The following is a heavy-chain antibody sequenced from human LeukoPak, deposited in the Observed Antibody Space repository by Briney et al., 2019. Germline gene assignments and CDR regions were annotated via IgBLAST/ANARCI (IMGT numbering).Heavy chain of an antibody. Sequence: ASVTVSCTASVYTFTGHYMYWVRQAPGQGLEWMGWINPNSGDTNYAQKFQGRVTMTRDTTISTAYMDLNRLTSDDTAVYYCARRLTTSQDLDYWGQGTLVTVSS. CDR2: INPNSGDT. V-gene: IGHV1-2*02. CDR3: ARRLTTSQDLDY. D-gene: IGHD2-2*01. CDR1: VYTFTGHY. J-gene: IGHJ4*02.